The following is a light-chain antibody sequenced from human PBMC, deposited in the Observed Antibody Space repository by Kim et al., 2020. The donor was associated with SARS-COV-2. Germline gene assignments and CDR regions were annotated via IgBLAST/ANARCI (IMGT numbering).Light chain of an antibody. Sequence: PGERATPPCRASQGVSSRYLPWYQQNPGQGLRLLIYGASSRPPGIPDRFSGSGSGTDFTLTISRLGPEDFAVYYCQQYDSAFLTFGGGTKVRSN. V-gene: IGKV3-20*01. CDR2: GAS. J-gene: IGKJ4*01. CDR3: QQYDSAFLT. CDR1: QGVSSRY.